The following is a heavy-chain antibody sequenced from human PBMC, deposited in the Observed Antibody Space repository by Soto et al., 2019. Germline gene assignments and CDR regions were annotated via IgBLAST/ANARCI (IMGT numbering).Heavy chain of an antibody. CDR1: GGSISSSSYY. CDR2: IYYSGST. D-gene: IGHD3-9*01. V-gene: IGHV4-30-4*08. J-gene: IGHJ6*02. Sequence: SETLSLTCTVSGGSISSSSYYWGWIRQPPGKGLEWIGYIYYSGSTYYNPSLKSRVTISVDTSKNQFSLKLSSVTAADTAVYYCARDHYVYDILTGYGYYYGMDVWGQGTTVTVS. CDR3: ARDHYVYDILTGYGYYYGMDV.